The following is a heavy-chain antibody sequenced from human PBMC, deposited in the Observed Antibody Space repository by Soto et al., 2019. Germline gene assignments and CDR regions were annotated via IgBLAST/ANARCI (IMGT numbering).Heavy chain of an antibody. CDR3: ARGAAVAGFDH. Sequence: QVQLVQSGAEVKKPGASVKVSCKASGYPFSDYYIHWVRQAPGQGLEWMGIIKPSGGSTTYAPKFQGRLTMTRDTSTNTVYMELSRLTSEDTAVYYCARGAAVAGFDHRGQGTLVTGSS. V-gene: IGHV1-46*01. D-gene: IGHD6-19*01. CDR1: GYPFSDYY. CDR2: IKPSGGST. J-gene: IGHJ4*02.